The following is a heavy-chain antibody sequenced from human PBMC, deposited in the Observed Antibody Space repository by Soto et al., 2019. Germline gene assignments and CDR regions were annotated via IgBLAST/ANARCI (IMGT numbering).Heavy chain of an antibody. Sequence: GGSLRLSCAASGFTFSRYGMHWFRQAPGKGLEWVTVISNDGSDKYYADFVEGRFTISRDNAKNTLYLQMNSLRPEDTAVYYCAWCNNAVSGIDDYWGQGTMLTVSS. CDR2: ISNDGSDK. CDR3: AWCNNAVSGIDDY. J-gene: IGHJ4*02. D-gene: IGHD3-10*01. V-gene: IGHV3-30*03. CDR1: GFTFSRYG.